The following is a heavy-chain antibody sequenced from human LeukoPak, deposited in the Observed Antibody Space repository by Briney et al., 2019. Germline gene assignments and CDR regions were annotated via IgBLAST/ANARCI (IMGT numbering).Heavy chain of an antibody. Sequence: GGSLRLSCAVSGFTFSSYAMSWVRQAPGKGLGWVSTISGSGGTTYYADSVKGRFTISRDNSKNTLYLQMNSLRAEDTAVYYCAKPVAGTGYFDYWGQGTLVTVSS. J-gene: IGHJ4*02. V-gene: IGHV3-23*01. D-gene: IGHD6-19*01. CDR2: ISGSGGTT. CDR1: GFTFSSYA. CDR3: AKPVAGTGYFDY.